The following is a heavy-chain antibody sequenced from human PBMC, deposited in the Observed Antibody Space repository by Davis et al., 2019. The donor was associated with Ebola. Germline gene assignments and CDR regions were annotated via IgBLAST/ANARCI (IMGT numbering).Heavy chain of an antibody. CDR3: ARENYDILTGYVDY. V-gene: IGHV4-39*07. J-gene: IGHJ4*02. D-gene: IGHD3-9*01. CDR2: INHSGST. CDR1: GGSISSGGYY. Sequence: GSLRLSCTVSGGSISSGGYYWSWIRQPPGKGLEWIGEINHSGSTNYNPSLKSRVTISVDTSKNQFSLKLSSVTAADTAVYYCARENYDILTGYVDYWGQGTLVTVSS.